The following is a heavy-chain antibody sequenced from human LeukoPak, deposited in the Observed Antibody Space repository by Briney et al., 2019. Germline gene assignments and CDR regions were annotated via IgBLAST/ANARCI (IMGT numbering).Heavy chain of an antibody. J-gene: IGHJ6*02. CDR2: ISSSGSYI. CDR3: ARVSGIRYCSSTSCYYYYGMDV. Sequence: GGSLRLSCAASGFTFSSYSMNWVRQAPGKGLEWVSSISSSGSYIYYADSVKGRFTISRDNAKNSLYLQMNSLRAEDTAVYYCARVSGIRYCSSTSCYYYYGMDVWGQGTTVTVSS. V-gene: IGHV3-21*01. CDR1: GFTFSSYS. D-gene: IGHD2-2*01.